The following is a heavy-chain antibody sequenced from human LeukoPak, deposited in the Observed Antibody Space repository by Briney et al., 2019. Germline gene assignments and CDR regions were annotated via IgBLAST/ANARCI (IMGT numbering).Heavy chain of an antibody. D-gene: IGHD6-19*01. CDR2: INPDGTTT. CDR3: ARVSIGWYSFDY. V-gene: IGHV3-74*01. J-gene: IGHJ4*02. CDR1: GFTCSTYW. Sequence: GGSLRLSCAASGFTCSTYWMHWVRHAPGKGLVWVSRINPDGTTTSYADSVKGRFTISRDNAKDTVYLQMNSLRAEDTAVYYCARVSIGWYSFDYWGQGTLVTVSS.